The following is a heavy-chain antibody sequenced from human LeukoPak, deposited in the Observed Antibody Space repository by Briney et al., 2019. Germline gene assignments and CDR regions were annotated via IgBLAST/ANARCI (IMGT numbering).Heavy chain of an antibody. CDR2: INPNSGGT. Sequence: ASVKVSCKASGYTFTSYGISWVRQAPGQGLEWMGWINPNSGGTNYAQKFQGRVTMTRDTSISTAYMELSRLRSDDTAVYYCARDPSGIVVSINWFDPWGQGTLVTVSS. V-gene: IGHV1-2*02. CDR1: GYTFTSYG. D-gene: IGHD2-2*01. CDR3: ARDPSGIVVSINWFDP. J-gene: IGHJ5*02.